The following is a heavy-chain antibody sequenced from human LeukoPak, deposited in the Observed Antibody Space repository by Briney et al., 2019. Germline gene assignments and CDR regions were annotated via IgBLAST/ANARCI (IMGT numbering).Heavy chain of an antibody. V-gene: IGHV4-31*03. CDR3: ARVGPATGFDY. Sequence: PSETLSLTCTVSGGSISSGGYYWSWIRQHPGKGLEWIGYIYYSGSTYYNPSLKSRVTISVDTSKNQFSLKLSSVTAADTAVYYCARVGPATGFDYWGQGTLVTVSS. CDR2: IYYSGST. J-gene: IGHJ4*02. CDR1: GGSISSGGYY. D-gene: IGHD1-1*01.